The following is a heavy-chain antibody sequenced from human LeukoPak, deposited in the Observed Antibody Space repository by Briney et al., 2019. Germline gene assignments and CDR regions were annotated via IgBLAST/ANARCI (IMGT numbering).Heavy chain of an antibody. CDR2: ISGGGDIT. CDR1: GFNFANHA. Sequence: GGSLRLSCAASGFNFANHAMSWVRQTPGKGLEWVSAISGGGDITYYADSVTGRFTISRDNSKDTLFLQMHSLRPGDTAVYYCVREDAPATANYWGQGTLVTISS. J-gene: IGHJ4*02. V-gene: IGHV3-23*01. D-gene: IGHD2-21*02. CDR3: VREDAPATANY.